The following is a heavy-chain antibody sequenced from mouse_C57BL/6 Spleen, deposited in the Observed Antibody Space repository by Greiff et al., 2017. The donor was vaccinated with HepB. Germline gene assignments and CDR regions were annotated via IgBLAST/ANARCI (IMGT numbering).Heavy chain of an antibody. CDR2: INPNYGTT. J-gene: IGHJ4*01. Sequence: LVESGPELVKPGASVKISCKASGYSFTDYNMNWVKQSNGKSLEWIGVINPNYGTTSYNQKFKGKATLTVDQSSSTAYMQLNSLTSEDSAVYYCARQFFYYSNPYYYAMDYWGQGTSVTVSS. CDR1: GYSFTDYN. V-gene: IGHV1-39*01. D-gene: IGHD2-5*01. CDR3: ARQFFYYSNPYYYAMDY.